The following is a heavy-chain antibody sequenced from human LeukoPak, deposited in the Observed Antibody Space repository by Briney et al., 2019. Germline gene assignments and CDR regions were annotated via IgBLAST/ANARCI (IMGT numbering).Heavy chain of an antibody. Sequence: SETLSLTCAVSGYSISSSYYWGWIRQPPGKGLEWIGSLHHSGSTYYNPSLQSRVTTSVDTSKNRFSLKLSSVTAADTAVYFCARVPAGSRYYFDDWGQGTLVTVSS. CDR1: GYSISSSYY. J-gene: IGHJ4*02. V-gene: IGHV4-38-2*01. D-gene: IGHD2-15*01. CDR3: ARVPAGSRYYFDD. CDR2: LHHSGST.